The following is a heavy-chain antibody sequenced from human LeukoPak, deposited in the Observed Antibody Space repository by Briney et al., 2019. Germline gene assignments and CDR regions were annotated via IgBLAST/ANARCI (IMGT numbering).Heavy chain of an antibody. CDR2: IYYSGST. D-gene: IGHD5-24*01. CDR3: AREGRYRYGYNEYHSYMDI. CDR1: GGSFSGYY. V-gene: IGHV4-59*01. Sequence: PSETLSLTCAVYGGSFSGYYWSWIQQPPGKGLEWIGYIYYSGSTNYNPSLKSRVTISVDTSKNQFSLKLSSVTAAETAVYYCAREGRYRYGYNEYHSYMDIWGKGTTVTVSS. J-gene: IGHJ6*03.